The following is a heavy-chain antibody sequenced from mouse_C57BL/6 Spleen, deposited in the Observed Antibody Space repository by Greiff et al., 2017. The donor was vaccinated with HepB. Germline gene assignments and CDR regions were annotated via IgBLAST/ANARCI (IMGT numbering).Heavy chain of an antibody. V-gene: IGHV1-19*01. CDR3: ARSTGGKEAWCAY. CDR2: INPYNGGT. Sequence: EVQLQQSGPVLVKPGASVKMSCKASGYTFTDYYMNWVKQSHGKSLEWIGVINPYNGGTSYNQKFKGKATLTVDKYSSTAYMELNSLTSEDSAVYYCARSTGGKEAWCAYWGQGTLVTVSA. CDR1: GYTFTDYY. J-gene: IGHJ3*01. D-gene: IGHD1-1*02.